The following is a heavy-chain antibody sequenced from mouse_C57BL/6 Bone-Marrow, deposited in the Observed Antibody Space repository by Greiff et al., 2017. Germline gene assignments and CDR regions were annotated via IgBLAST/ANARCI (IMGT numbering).Heavy chain of an antibody. Sequence: EVQGVESGGGLVKPGGSLKLSCAASGFTFSDYGMHWVRQAPEKGLEWVVYIRSDSSTTNYADTVKGRFTISRDNAKNTLFLQMTSLKSEDTAMDCCAGSNYEREMDYWGQGTSVTVSS. CDR2: IRSDSSTT. CDR3: AGSNYEREMDY. J-gene: IGHJ4*01. V-gene: IGHV5-17*01. D-gene: IGHD2-5*01. CDR1: GFTFSDYG.